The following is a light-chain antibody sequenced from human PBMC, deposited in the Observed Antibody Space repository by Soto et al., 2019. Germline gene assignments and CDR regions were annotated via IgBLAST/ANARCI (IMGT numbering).Light chain of an antibody. CDR1: TFDVGGYNY. J-gene: IGLJ1*01. V-gene: IGLV2-14*01. CDR3: SSYSATATVEKV. CDR2: DVY. Sequence: QSALAQPASVSGSPGQSITISCSGTTFDVGGYNYVSWFQQHPGKAPKLLIYDVYNRPSGISHRFSGSKSGSTASLTISGLQPEDEADYYCSSYSATATVEKVFGTGTKVTVL.